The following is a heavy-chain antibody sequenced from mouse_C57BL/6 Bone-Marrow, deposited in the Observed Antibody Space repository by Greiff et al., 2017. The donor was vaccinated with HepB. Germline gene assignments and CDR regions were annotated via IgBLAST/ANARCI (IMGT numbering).Heavy chain of an antibody. CDR3: ARGGGYDYDTDYYAMDY. D-gene: IGHD2-4*01. J-gene: IGHJ4*01. CDR2: TFYSGIT. CDR1: GFSINSDCY. Sequence: EVQLVESGPSLVRPSQTLSLTCTVTGFSINSDCYWIWIRQFPGNKLEYIGYTFYSGITYYNPSLESRTYITRDTSKNQFSLKLSSVTTEDTATYYCARGGGYDYDTDYYAMDYWGQGTSVTVSS. V-gene: IGHV3-3*01.